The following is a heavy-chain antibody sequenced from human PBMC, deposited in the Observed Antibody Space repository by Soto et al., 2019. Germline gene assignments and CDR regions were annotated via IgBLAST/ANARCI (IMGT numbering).Heavy chain of an antibody. D-gene: IGHD3-16*01. J-gene: IGHJ5*02. Sequence: QVQLQESGPGLVKPSQTLSLTCTVSGGSINSGGYYWSWIRQHPGKGLEWIGYIYYSGSTYYNPSINSRVTISVDTSKNQFSLKLSSVTAADPAVYYCARVGRINWFDPWGQGTLVTVSS. V-gene: IGHV4-31*03. CDR1: GGSINSGGYY. CDR3: ARVGRINWFDP. CDR2: IYYSGST.